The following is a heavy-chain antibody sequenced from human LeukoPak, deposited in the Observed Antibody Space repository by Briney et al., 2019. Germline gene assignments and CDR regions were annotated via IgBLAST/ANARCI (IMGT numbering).Heavy chain of an antibody. D-gene: IGHD6-19*01. CDR1: GVSMSIYY. CDR2: ISYIGSS. Sequence: SDTLSLTCTVSGVSMSIYYWSWIRQPPGKRLEWIAFISYIGSSNYNPSLTTRATISVDSSKNQFSLKLNSVTAADTAVYYCVGWQVAGAFEIWGQGTMVTVSS. V-gene: IGHV4-59*01. J-gene: IGHJ3*02. CDR3: VGWQVAGAFEI.